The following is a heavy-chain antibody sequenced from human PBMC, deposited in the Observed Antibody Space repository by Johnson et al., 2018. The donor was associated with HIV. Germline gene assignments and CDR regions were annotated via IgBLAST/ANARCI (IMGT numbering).Heavy chain of an antibody. CDR2: INSSGGTI. J-gene: IGHJ3*02. Sequence: QMQLVESGGGLVKPGGSLRLSCAASRFTFSDYYMSWIRQTPGKGLEWVSYINSSGGTIYYADSVKGRFSISRDNAKNSLYLQMNSLRAEDTAVYYCARDRGYWDAFDIWGQGTMVTVSS. CDR1: RFTFSDYY. V-gene: IGHV3-11*04. D-gene: IGHD3-22*01. CDR3: ARDRGYWDAFDI.